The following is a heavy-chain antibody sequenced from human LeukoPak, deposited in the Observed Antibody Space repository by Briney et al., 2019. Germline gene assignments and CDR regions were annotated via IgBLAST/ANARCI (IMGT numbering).Heavy chain of an antibody. V-gene: IGHV1-3*01. Sequence: ASVKVSCKASGYTFTSYAMHWVRQAPGQRLEWMGWINAGNGNTKYSQKSQGRVTITRDTSASTAYMELSSLRSEDTAVYYCARPSGVGSYVYFDYWGQGTLVTVSS. CDR2: INAGNGNT. CDR3: ARPSGVGSYVYFDY. D-gene: IGHD1-26*01. CDR1: GYTFTSYA. J-gene: IGHJ4*02.